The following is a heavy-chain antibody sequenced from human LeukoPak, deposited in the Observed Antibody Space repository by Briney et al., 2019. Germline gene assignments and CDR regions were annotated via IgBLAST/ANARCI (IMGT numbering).Heavy chain of an antibody. CDR1: GFTFSSYA. V-gene: IGHV3-30*04. CDR2: ISYDGSNK. CDR3: ARDAGPFDY. J-gene: IGHJ4*02. Sequence: GRSLRLSCAASGFTFSSYAMHWVRQAPGKGLEWVAVISYDGSNKYYADSVKGRFTISRDNSKNTPYLQMNSLRAEDTAVYYCARDAGPFDYWGQGTLVTVSS.